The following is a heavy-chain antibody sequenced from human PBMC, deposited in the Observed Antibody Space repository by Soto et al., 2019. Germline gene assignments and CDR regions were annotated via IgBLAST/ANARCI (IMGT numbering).Heavy chain of an antibody. D-gene: IGHD3-3*01. Sequence: QVKVVESGGGVVQTGGSRRLSCAASGFRFSSYAMHWVRQAPGKGLEWVAVIKSDGSSYYTDSVKGRFTVSRDNSRNTLYLQMINVRPDXXAVXXXAXXHSSLEWPPFGPWGHGTLVTVSS. CDR2: IKSDGSS. J-gene: IGHJ5*02. CDR3: AXXHSSLEWPPFGP. CDR1: GFRFSSYA. V-gene: IGHV3-30*04.